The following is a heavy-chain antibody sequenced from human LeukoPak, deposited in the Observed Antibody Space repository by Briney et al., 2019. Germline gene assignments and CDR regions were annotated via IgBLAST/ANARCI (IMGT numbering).Heavy chain of an antibody. D-gene: IGHD2-15*01. Sequence: EASVKVSCKASGYTFTSYGISWVRQAPGQGLEWMGWISAYNGNTNYAQKLQGRVTMTTDTSTSTAYMELRGLRSDDTAAYYCARDCSGGSCYWGIWGQGTMVTVSS. CDR3: ARDCSGGSCYWGI. V-gene: IGHV1-18*01. CDR1: GYTFTSYG. CDR2: ISAYNGNT. J-gene: IGHJ3*02.